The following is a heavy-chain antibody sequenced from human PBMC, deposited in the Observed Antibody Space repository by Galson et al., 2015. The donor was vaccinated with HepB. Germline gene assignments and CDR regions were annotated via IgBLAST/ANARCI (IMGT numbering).Heavy chain of an antibody. CDR3: AKELDTIFFDH. CDR1: GFTFSDYY. V-gene: IGHV3-43*01. D-gene: IGHD5-18*01. CDR2: VDSTGTA. J-gene: IGHJ4*02. Sequence: LRLSCAASGFTFSDYYMTWIRQAPGKGLEWVSLVDSTGTAYYADSVKGRFTVSRDRYKDSLYLQMNRLRTEDAALYYCAKELDTIFFDHWGQGTPVTVSS.